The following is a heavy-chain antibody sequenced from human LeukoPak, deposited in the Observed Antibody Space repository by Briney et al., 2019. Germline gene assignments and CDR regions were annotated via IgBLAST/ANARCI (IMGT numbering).Heavy chain of an antibody. V-gene: IGHV3-30-3*01. D-gene: IGHD3-16*01. CDR1: GFTFSSYA. CDR2: ISYDGSNK. Sequence: GRSLRLSCAASGFTFSSYAMHWVRQAPGKGLECVAVISYDGSNKYYADSVKGRFTISRDNSKNTLYLQMNSLRAEDTAVYYCARDGPLTRSYFDYWGQRTLVTVSS. CDR3: ARDGPLTRSYFDY. J-gene: IGHJ4*02.